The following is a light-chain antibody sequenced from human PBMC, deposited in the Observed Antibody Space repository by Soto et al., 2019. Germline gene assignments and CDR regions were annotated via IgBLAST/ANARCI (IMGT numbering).Light chain of an antibody. CDR3: LLAYSDVA. J-gene: IGLJ2*01. Sequence: QAVVTQEPSLTVSPGGTVTLTCGSSTGAVTSGHYPYWFQQKPGQAPRTLIYDTSNKHSWTPARFSGSLLGGKAALTLSGAQPEDEAEYYCLLAYSDVAFGGGTKVTVL. V-gene: IGLV7-46*01. CDR2: DTS. CDR1: TGAVTSGHY.